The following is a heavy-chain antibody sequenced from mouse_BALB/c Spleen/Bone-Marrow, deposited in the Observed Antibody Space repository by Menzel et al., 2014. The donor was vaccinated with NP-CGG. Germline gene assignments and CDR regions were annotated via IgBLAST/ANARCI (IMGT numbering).Heavy chain of an antibody. Sequence: QVHVKQSGAELVRPGASVKLSCKASGYTFTSYWINWVKPRPGQGLEWIGNIYPSDSYTNYNQKFKDKATLTVDKSSSTAYMQLSSPTSEDSAVYYCTTGAYWGQGTLVTVSA. CDR3: TTGAY. J-gene: IGHJ3*01. D-gene: IGHD4-1*01. CDR2: IYPSDSYT. V-gene: IGHV1-69*02. CDR1: GYTFTSYW.